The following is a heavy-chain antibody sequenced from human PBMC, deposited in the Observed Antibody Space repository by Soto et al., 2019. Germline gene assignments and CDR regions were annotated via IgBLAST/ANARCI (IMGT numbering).Heavy chain of an antibody. D-gene: IGHD1-1*01. Sequence: GGSLRLSCSASGFTFSTYSMNWVRQAPGEGLEWVASISPDGRTTYYVDSVKGRFTISRDNAENSMYLQMNSLRAEDTAVFYCASLLGSVTTFDNWGQGTLVTVSS. CDR3: ASLLGSVTTFDN. V-gene: IGHV3-7*01. CDR1: GFTFSTYS. J-gene: IGHJ4*02. CDR2: ISPDGRTT.